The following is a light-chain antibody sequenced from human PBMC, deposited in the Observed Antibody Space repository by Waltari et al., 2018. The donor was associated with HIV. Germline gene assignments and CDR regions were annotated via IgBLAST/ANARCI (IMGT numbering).Light chain of an antibody. V-gene: IGKV1-39*01. J-gene: IGKJ3*01. CDR2: SAT. Sequence: DIQMTQSPSSLSASVGDRVTITCRASQSILNYLNWYQQKPGKATQLLIYSATSLQTGVPSRFSGGGSGTVFTLTISSLQPEDFATYYCLQSYFPPLSFGPGTKLDIK. CDR1: QSILNY. CDR3: LQSYFPPLS.